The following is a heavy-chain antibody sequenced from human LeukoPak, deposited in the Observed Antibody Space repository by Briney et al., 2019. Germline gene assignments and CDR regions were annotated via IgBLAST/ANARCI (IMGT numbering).Heavy chain of an antibody. J-gene: IGHJ4*02. Sequence: GESLKTSCKGSGYSLTTYWIGWVRQLPGKGLEGMGIIYPGNSDTTYSPSFQGQVTISADKSISTAYLQSSTLKASDTAMYYCARRGDNGYNYPCWGQGTLVSVSS. CDR1: GYSLTTYW. CDR3: ARRGDNGYNYPC. CDR2: IYPGNSDT. D-gene: IGHD5-24*01. V-gene: IGHV5-51*01.